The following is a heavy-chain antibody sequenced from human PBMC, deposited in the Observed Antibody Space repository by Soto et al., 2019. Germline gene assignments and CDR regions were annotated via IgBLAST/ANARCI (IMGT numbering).Heavy chain of an antibody. V-gene: IGHV3-66*01. J-gene: IGHJ4*02. CDR1: AFTVSSNY. CDR3: ATSLYSSGTYYRYYPPLY. CDR2: IYSGGST. Sequence: GGSLRLSCTASAFTVSSNYMSCVRQDPGKGLEWVSVIYSGGSTYYADSVKGRFTISRDNSKNTLYLQMNSLRAEDTAVYYCATSLYSSGTYYRYYPPLYWGQGTLVTVSS. D-gene: IGHD3-10*01.